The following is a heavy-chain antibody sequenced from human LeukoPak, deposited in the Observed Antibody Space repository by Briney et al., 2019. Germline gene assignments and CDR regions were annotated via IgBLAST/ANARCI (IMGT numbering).Heavy chain of an antibody. D-gene: IGHD6-19*01. CDR3: ARVYRAVAGSGYYFDY. CDR2: IYSGGST. CDR1: GFTVRTNY. J-gene: IGHJ4*02. Sequence: PGGSLRLSCAASGFTVRTNYMSWVRQAPGKGLEWVSVIYSGGSTYYADSLKGRFTISRDNSKNTLSLQMNSLRAEDTAVYYCARVYRAVAGSGYYFDYWGQGTLVTVSS. V-gene: IGHV3-53*01.